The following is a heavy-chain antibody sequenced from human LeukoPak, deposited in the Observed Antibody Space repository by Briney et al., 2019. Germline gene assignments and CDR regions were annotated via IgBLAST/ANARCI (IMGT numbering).Heavy chain of an antibody. CDR1: GYTFTSYY. J-gene: IGHJ5*02. D-gene: IGHD3-9*01. CDR3: ARAEGYFDWLLPFDP. CDR2: INPSGGST. Sequence: GASVKVSCKASGYTFTSYYIHWVRQAPGQGLEWMGIINPSGGSTSYAQKFQGRVTMTRDTSTSTVYMELSSLRSEDTAVYYCARAEGYFDWLLPFDPWGQGTLVTVSS. V-gene: IGHV1-46*01.